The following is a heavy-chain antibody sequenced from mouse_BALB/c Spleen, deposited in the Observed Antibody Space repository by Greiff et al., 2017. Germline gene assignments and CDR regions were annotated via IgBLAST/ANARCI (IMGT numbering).Heavy chain of an antibody. Sequence: VQLQQSGAELMKPGASVKISCKATGYTFSSYWIEWVKQRPGHGLEWIGEILPGSGSTNYNEKFKGKATFTADTSSNTAYMQLSSLTSEDSAVYYCAPPRLSTMYAYWGQGTLVTVSA. J-gene: IGHJ3*01. CDR1: GYTFSSYW. CDR3: APPRLSTMYAY. V-gene: IGHV1-9*01. D-gene: IGHD2-1*01. CDR2: ILPGSGST.